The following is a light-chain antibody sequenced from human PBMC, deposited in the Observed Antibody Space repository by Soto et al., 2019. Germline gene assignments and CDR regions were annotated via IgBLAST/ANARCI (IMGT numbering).Light chain of an antibody. CDR1: SSDIGASTL. CDR3: SSARRDNTWV. V-gene: IGLV2-14*03. J-gene: IGLJ3*02. Sequence: QSVLTQPASVSESPGQSITISCTGTSSDIGASTLVSWYQQHPGKAPKLLIYGVSNRPSGISNRFSGSKSANTASLTISGLQAEDEADYYCSSARRDNTWVFGGGTKVTVL. CDR2: GVS.